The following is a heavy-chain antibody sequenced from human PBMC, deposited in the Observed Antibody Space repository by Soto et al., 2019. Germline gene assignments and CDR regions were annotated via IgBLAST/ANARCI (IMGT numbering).Heavy chain of an antibody. Sequence: QVQLVESGGGVVQPGGSLRLSCAASGFTLRTYGMHWVRQAPGKGLEWVAVVWYDGSKKYYADSVKGRFTVSRDNSKNTLYLQMNSLRAEDTGGYYCARPLEQWQLGFGMDVWGQGSPVTVSS. CDR3: ARPLEQWQLGFGMDV. J-gene: IGHJ6*01. CDR2: VWYDGSKK. D-gene: IGHD6-19*01. CDR1: GFTLRTYG. V-gene: IGHV3-33*01.